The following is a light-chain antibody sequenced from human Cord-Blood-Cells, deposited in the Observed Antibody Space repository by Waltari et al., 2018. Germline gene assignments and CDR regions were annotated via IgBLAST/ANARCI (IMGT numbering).Light chain of an antibody. CDR1: QGISNY. CDR3: QKYNSAPWT. J-gene: IGKJ1*01. Sequence: DIQMTQSPCSLAASLGDRVIITCRASQGISNYLAWYQQKPGKVPKLLIYAASTLQSGVPSRFSGSGSGTDFTLTISSLQPEDVATYYCQKYNSAPWTFGQGTKVEIK. V-gene: IGKV1-27*01. CDR2: AAS.